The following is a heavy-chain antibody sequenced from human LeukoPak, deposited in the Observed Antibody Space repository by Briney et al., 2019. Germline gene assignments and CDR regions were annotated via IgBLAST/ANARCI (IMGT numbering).Heavy chain of an antibody. J-gene: IGHJ4*02. Sequence: GASVKVSCKASGYTFTSYDINWVRQATGQGLEWMGWMSPNSGNTGYGQKFQGRVTMTRSTSMSTAYMELSSLKSEDTAVYYCTRGPPNWGYDYWGQGTLVTVSS. CDR1: GYTFTSYD. D-gene: IGHD7-27*01. CDR3: TRGPPNWGYDY. CDR2: MSPNSGNT. V-gene: IGHV1-8*01.